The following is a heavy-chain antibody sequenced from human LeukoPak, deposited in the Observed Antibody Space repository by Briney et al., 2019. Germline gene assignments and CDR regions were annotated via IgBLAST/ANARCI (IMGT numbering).Heavy chain of an antibody. CDR1: GFTLSSYS. CDR2: IRNSGTTT. Sequence: PGGSLRLSCAASGFTLSSYSMSWVRQAPGKGLEWISYIRNSGTTTFYADSVRGRFTISRDNAKNSLYLQMNSLTAEDTAVYYCAREGEGGSYIEYWGQGTLVTVSS. D-gene: IGHD1-26*01. CDR3: AREGEGGSYIEY. J-gene: IGHJ4*02. V-gene: IGHV3-48*04.